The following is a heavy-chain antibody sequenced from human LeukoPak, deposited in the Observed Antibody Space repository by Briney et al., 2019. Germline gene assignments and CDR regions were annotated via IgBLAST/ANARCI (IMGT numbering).Heavy chain of an antibody. V-gene: IGHV4-4*02. CDR2: IYHSGST. J-gene: IGHJ4*02. CDR3: ARDLSSSGWRQYYFDY. Sequence: PSETLSLTCAVPGGSISSSNWWSWVRQPPGKGLEWIGEIYHSGSTNYNPSLKSRVTISVDKSKNQFSLKLSSVTAADTAVYYCARDLSSSGWRQYYFDYWGQRTLVTVSS. D-gene: IGHD6-19*01. CDR1: GGSISSSNW.